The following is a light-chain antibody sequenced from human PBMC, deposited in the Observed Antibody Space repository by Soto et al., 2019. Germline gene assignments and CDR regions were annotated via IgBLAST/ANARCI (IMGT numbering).Light chain of an antibody. Sequence: IVMTQSPSTLSVSPGERATLSCRASQSIRTFLAWYQHRPGQAPRLLIYDASDRATGIPARFSGSGSGTDFTLTISSLEPEDSAFYYCQQRDNWPQTFGQGTKVDTK. J-gene: IGKJ1*01. CDR3: QQRDNWPQT. CDR1: QSIRTF. CDR2: DAS. V-gene: IGKV3-11*01.